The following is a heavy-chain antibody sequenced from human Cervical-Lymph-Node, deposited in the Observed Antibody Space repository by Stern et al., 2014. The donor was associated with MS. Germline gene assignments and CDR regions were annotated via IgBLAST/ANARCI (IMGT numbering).Heavy chain of an antibody. V-gene: IGHV3-30*18. CDR3: ANFIGSANHPSEY. J-gene: IGHJ4*02. D-gene: IGHD3-10*01. CDR2: ISYDGSNR. Sequence: VQLVESGGGVDQPGTSLRVSCVASGFTFTNFGMHWVRQAPGQGLEWVAVISYDGSNRHYADSVKGQFTIGRDNSKNTLYLRMDSSRSEDTTVYYCANFIGSANHPSEYWGQGTLVIVSS. CDR1: GFTFTNFG.